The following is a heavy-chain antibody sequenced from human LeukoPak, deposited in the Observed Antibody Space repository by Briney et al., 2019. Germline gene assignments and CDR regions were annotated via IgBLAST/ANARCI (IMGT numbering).Heavy chain of an antibody. V-gene: IGHV4-59*01. CDR3: AREGQWLPDWFDP. CDR2: IHYSGST. CDR1: GGSISGYY. Sequence: SETLPHTCTVSGGSISGYYWSWIGQPPGQGLEWIGYIHYSGSTNYNPSLKGRVTISLDMSKNQFSLKLNSMTAADTAVYYCAREGQWLPDWFDPWGQGTVATVSS. D-gene: IGHD6-19*01. J-gene: IGHJ5*02.